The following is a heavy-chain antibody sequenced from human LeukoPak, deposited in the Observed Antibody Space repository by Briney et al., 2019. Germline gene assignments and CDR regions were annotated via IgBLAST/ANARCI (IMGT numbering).Heavy chain of an antibody. Sequence: SETLSLTCAVYGGSFSGYYWSWIRQPPGKGLEWIGEINHSGSTNYNPSLKSRVTISVDTSKNQFSLKLSSVTAADTAVYYRARGQSAAGNFDYWGQGTLVTVSS. CDR3: ARGQSAAGNFDY. D-gene: IGHD6-13*01. CDR2: INHSGST. J-gene: IGHJ4*02. V-gene: IGHV4-34*01. CDR1: GGSFSGYY.